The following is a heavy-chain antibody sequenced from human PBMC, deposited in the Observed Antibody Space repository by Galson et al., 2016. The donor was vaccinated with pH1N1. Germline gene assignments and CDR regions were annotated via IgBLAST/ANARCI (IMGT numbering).Heavy chain of an antibody. CDR2: IDPNSGTT. CDR3: ARDRGVFDI. Sequence: SVKVSCKASGYNFNVYYMHWVRQTPGQGLQWMGWIDPNSGTTYYAQKFQGRVTMTRDTSISTAYMELRSLRSDDTAVYYCARDRGVFDIWGQGTRVTVSS. D-gene: IGHD3-10*01. J-gene: IGHJ3*02. V-gene: IGHV1-2*02. CDR1: GYNFNVYY.